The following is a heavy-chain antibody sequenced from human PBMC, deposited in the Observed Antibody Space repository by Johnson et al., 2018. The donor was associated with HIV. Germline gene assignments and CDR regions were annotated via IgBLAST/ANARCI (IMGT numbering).Heavy chain of an antibody. V-gene: IGHV3-30*03. J-gene: IGHJ3*02. Sequence: VQLVESGGGVVQPGRSLRLSCAASGFTFSSYGMNWVRQAPGKGLEWVAVISYDGIDKYYADSVKGRFTISRDNSKNTLYLQMNSLRAEDTAVYYCASSSPRDAFDIWGQGTMVTVSS. CDR2: ISYDGIDK. CDR1: GFTFSSYG. CDR3: ASSSPRDAFDI.